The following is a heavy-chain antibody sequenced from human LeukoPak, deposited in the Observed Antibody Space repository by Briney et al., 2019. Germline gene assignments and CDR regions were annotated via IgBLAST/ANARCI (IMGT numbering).Heavy chain of an antibody. Sequence: LRLSCAASGLIFSSYGMHWVRQAPAKGLEWVAIISYGGSDKYYADSVKGRFTISRDDSRNTLYLQMNSLRAEDTAVYYCAKELGRPRHIMTFDYWGQGTLVTVSS. CDR3: AKELGRPRHIMTFDY. V-gene: IGHV3-30*18. J-gene: IGHJ4*02. D-gene: IGHD1-26*01. CDR2: ISYGGSDK. CDR1: GLIFSSYG.